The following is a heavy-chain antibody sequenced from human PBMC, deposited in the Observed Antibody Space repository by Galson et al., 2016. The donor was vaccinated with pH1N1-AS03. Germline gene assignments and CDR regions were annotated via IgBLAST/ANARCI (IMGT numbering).Heavy chain of an antibody. D-gene: IGHD3-3*01. V-gene: IGHV2-5*01. CDR1: GFSLTTRGVG. CDR3: ARVPRLWSGFDS. J-gene: IGHJ4*02. CDR2: IYWTEGK. Sequence: PALVKPTQTLTLTCTFSGFSLTTRGVGVGWIRQPPGKALEWLALIYWTEGKHYSPSLQSRLAITMDTSKNHVLLTMTNMEPVDTGSYYCARVPRLWSGFDSWGQGTLVTVSS.